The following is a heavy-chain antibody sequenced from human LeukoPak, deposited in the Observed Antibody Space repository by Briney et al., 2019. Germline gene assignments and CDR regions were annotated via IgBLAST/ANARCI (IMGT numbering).Heavy chain of an antibody. J-gene: IGHJ4*02. Sequence: GGSLRLSCAASGFAFSSYGMHWVRQAPGKGLEGVAFIRYDGSNKYYADSVKGRFTITRDNSKNTMYLQMNSLRAEDTAVYYCARALEDFDYWGQGTLVTVSS. CDR2: IRYDGSNK. CDR3: ARALEDFDY. V-gene: IGHV3-30*02. D-gene: IGHD3-3*01. CDR1: GFAFSSYG.